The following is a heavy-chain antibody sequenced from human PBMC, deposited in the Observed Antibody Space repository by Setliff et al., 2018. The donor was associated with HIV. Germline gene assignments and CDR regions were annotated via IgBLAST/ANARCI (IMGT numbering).Heavy chain of an antibody. CDR1: GGSISSHY. Sequence: KASETLSLTCTVSGGSISSHYWSWIRQPPGKGLEWIGYIYYSGSTNYNPSLKSRVTISVDTSKNQFSLKLSSVTAADTAVYYCARDPSDGYGHFDFWGQGALVTVSS. J-gene: IGHJ4*02. CDR3: ARDPSDGYGHFDF. D-gene: IGHD2-2*03. V-gene: IGHV4-59*11. CDR2: IYYSGST.